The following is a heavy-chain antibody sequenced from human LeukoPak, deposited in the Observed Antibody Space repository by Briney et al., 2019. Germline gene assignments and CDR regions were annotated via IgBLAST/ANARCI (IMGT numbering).Heavy chain of an antibody. Sequence: PGGSLRLSCAASGFTFSSYSMNWARQAPGKGLEWVSVIYSGGSTYYADSVKGRFTISRDNSKNTLYLQMNRLRAEDTAVYYCARDPNGDYIGAFDILGQGTMVTVSS. D-gene: IGHD4-17*01. V-gene: IGHV3-66*01. CDR2: IYSGGST. J-gene: IGHJ3*02. CDR3: ARDPNGDYIGAFDI. CDR1: GFTFSSYS.